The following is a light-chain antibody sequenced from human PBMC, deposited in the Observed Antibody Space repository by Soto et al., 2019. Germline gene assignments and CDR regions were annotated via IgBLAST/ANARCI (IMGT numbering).Light chain of an antibody. V-gene: IGKV1-5*03. CDR1: QNINSW. J-gene: IGKJ1*01. CDR2: EAS. CDR3: QHYGGMWT. Sequence: DIHMTQSPSTLSASVGDRVTITCRASQNINSWLAWYQQKPGKAPNLLIYEASSLEKGVPARFGGSGSGTEFTLTISSLQPDDFATYYCQHYGGMWTFGQGTKLDIK.